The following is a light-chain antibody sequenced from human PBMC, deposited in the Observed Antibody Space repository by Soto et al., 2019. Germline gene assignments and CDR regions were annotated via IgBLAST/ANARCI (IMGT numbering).Light chain of an antibody. J-gene: IGLJ2*01. CDR1: SSDVGGYNY. Sequence: QSALTQPPSASGSPGQSVTISCTGTSSDVGGYNYVSWYQQHPGKAPKLMIYEVIKRPSGVPDRFSGSKSGNTASLTVTGLQAEDEADYYCSSYAGNHNLRVFGGGTKLTVL. CDR3: SSYAGNHNLRV. V-gene: IGLV2-8*01. CDR2: EVI.